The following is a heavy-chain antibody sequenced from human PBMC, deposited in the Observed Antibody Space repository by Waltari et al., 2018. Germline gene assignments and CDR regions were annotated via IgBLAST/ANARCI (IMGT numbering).Heavy chain of an antibody. CDR3: SRSLDD. CDR2: IKTDGSER. CDR1: AFTFSSNW. Sequence: QLVESGGGLVQPGGSLRLACSASAFTFSSNWMDWVRQGPGKGLEWVANIKTDGSERHFVDSVKGRFTISRDNAKNLLYLQMNSLGVEDTAVYYCSRSLDDWGQGTLVTVSS. J-gene: IGHJ4*02. V-gene: IGHV3-7*01.